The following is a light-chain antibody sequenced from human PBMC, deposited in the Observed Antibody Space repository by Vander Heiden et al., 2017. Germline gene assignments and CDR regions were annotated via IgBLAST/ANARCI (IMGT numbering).Light chain of an antibody. Sequence: DIQMTQSPSSVSASVGERVTITCRASQGISGWLAWYQQRPGKAPQLLIYAASSLHTGVPSRFRGSGFGTEYTLTISSLQPEDFGTYFCQQAHTFPRTFGGGTRVEIK. CDR3: QQAHTFPRT. J-gene: IGKJ4*02. CDR2: AAS. V-gene: IGKV1-12*01. CDR1: QGISGW.